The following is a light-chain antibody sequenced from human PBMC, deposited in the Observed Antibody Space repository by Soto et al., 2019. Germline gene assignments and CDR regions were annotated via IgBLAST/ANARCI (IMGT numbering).Light chain of an antibody. Sequence: EIVWTQSPGTLSLSPGERATLSCRASQSVSSSFLAWYQQKPGQAPRLLIYGASSRATGIPDRFSGSGSGKDFTITISRREPEDVAVYYCQQYDSAPWTFGQWTKVEIK. V-gene: IGKV3-20*01. J-gene: IGKJ1*01. CDR1: QSVSSSF. CDR3: QQYDSAPWT. CDR2: GAS.